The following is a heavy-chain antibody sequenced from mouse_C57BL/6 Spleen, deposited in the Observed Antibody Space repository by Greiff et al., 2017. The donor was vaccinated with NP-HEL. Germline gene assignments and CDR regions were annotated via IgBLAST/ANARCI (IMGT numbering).Heavy chain of an antibody. Sequence: EVKLVESGPGLVKPSQSLSLTCSVTGYSITSGYYWNWIRQFPGNKLEWMGYISYDGSNNYNPSLKNRISITRDTSKNQFFLKLNSVTTEDTATYYCARCGDYDSVFAYWGQGTLVTVSA. D-gene: IGHD2-4*01. CDR2: ISYDGSN. V-gene: IGHV3-6*01. CDR3: ARCGDYDSVFAY. CDR1: GYSITSGYY. J-gene: IGHJ3*01.